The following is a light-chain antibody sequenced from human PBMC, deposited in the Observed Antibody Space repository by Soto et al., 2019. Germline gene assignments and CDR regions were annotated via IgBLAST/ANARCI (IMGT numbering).Light chain of an antibody. J-gene: IGKJ1*01. Sequence: DIKVTHSPSTLFGYVGDRVTITCRASQTISSWLAWYQQKPGKAPKLLIYKASTLKSGVPARFSGSGSGTEFTLTISSLQPDDLATYYCQQYDSYSGAFGQGTMVDIK. CDR1: QTISSW. CDR2: KAS. CDR3: QQYDSYSGA. V-gene: IGKV1-5*03.